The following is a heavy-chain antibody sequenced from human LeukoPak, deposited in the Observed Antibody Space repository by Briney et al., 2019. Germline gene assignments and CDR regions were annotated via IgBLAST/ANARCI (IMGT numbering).Heavy chain of an antibody. CDR1: GGSISSSSYY. CDR3: ARDPGVDYDYVWGSYRFDY. V-gene: IGHV4-39*06. D-gene: IGHD3-16*02. Sequence: SETLSLTCTVSGGSISSSSYYWGWIRQPPGKGLEWIGSIYYSGSTYYNPSLKSRVTISVDTSKNQFPLKLSSVTAADTAVYYCARDPGVDYDYVWGSYRFDYWGQGTLVTVSS. CDR2: IYYSGST. J-gene: IGHJ4*02.